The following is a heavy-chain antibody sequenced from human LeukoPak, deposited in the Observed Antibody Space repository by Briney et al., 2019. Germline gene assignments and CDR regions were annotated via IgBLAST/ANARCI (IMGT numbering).Heavy chain of an antibody. V-gene: IGHV4-59*01. CDR3: ARAPERLAAIDY. CDR1: GDSISNYY. D-gene: IGHD2-15*01. J-gene: IGHJ4*02. CDR2: IYYSGST. Sequence: SGTLSLTCTVSGDSISNYYWAWIRQPPGKGLEWIGYIYYSGSTNYNPSLKSRVTISVDTSKTQFSLKLNSVTAADTAVYFCARAPERLAAIDYWGQGTLVTVSS.